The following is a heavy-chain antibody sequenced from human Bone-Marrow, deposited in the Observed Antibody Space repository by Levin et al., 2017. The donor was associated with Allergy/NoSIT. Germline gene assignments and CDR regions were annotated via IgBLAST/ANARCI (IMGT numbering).Heavy chain of an antibody. Sequence: ASVKVSCQASGYTFTSYDINWMRQATGQGLEWMGWMSTNSGKTGYAQKFQGRVTMTRDTSMNTAYMELNYLRSDDTAVYYCAGGRSVDDVWTIYDSWYFDLWGRGTLVTVSS. CDR3: AGGRSVDDVWTIYDSWYFDL. D-gene: IGHD3-3*01. V-gene: IGHV1-8*01. J-gene: IGHJ2*01. CDR2: MSTNSGKT. CDR1: GYTFTSYD.